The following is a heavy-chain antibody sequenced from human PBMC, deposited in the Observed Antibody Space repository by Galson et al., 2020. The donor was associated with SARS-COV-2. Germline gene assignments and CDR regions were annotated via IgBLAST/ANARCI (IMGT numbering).Heavy chain of an antibody. CDR3: ARDGRDAMVQGGLAAFDI. CDR1: GFTFSSYA. D-gene: IGHD3-10*01. CDR2: ISYDGSNK. V-gene: IGHV3-30*04. Sequence: GGSLRLPCAAPGFTFSSYAMHWVRQAPGKGLEWVAVISYDGSNKYYADSVKGRFTISRDNSKNTLYLQMNSLRAEDTAVYYCARDGRDAMVQGGLAAFDIWGQGTMVTVSS. J-gene: IGHJ3*02.